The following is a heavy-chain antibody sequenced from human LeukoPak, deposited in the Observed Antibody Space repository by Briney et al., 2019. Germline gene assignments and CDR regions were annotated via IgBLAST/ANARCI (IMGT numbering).Heavy chain of an antibody. D-gene: IGHD3-3*01. CDR2: IYYTGST. J-gene: IGHJ6*03. V-gene: IGHV4-59*02. Sequence: SETLSLTCTVSGGSVSRDYWSWIRQPPGKGLEWIGYIYYTGSTNYNPSLNSRVTISLETSKNQFSLNLSSVTAADTAVYYCARAYDFSNYMDVWGKGTTVTVSS. CDR1: GGSVSRDY. CDR3: ARAYDFSNYMDV.